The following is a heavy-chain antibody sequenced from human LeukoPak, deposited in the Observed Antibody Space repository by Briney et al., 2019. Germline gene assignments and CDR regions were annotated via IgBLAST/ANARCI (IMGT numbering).Heavy chain of an antibody. D-gene: IGHD4-17*01. CDR3: ARGATVPSPFDY. CDR1: GYTFTRYG. V-gene: IGHV1-18*01. Sequence: ASVKVSFKASGYTFTRYGITWVRQAPGQGPEWMGWISAYNGNTKYAQKLQGRVTMTTDTSTSTAYMELRSLRSDDTAIYYCARGATVPSPFDYWGQGTLVTVSS. CDR2: ISAYNGNT. J-gene: IGHJ4*02.